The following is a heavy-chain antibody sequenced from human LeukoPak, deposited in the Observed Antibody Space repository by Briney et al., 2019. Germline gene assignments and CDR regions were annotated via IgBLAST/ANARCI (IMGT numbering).Heavy chain of an antibody. CDR1: GGSISSGDYY. CDR2: ISYSGST. J-gene: IGHJ6*03. D-gene: IGHD3-22*01. CDR3: ARETYYYDSSGLPHYYMDV. Sequence: SETLSLTCTVSGGSISSGDYYWNWIRQPPGKGLEWIGYISYSGSTYFNPSLRSRVTISVDTSENQFSLKLSSVTAADTAVYYFARETYYYDSSGLPHYYMDVWGKGTTVTVSS. V-gene: IGHV4-30-4*08.